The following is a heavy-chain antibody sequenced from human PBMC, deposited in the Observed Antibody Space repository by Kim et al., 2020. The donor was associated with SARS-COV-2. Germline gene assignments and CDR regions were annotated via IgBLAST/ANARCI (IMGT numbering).Heavy chain of an antibody. V-gene: IGHV4-39*01. J-gene: IGHJ5*02. Sequence: NQALKSRVTISADKSKNQFSRKLSSVTAADTAVYYCARQGYSTNWFDPWGQGTLVTVSS. D-gene: IGHD4-4*01. CDR3: ARQGYSTNWFDP.